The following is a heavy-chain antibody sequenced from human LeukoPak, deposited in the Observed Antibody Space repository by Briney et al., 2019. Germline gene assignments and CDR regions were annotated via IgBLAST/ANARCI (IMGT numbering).Heavy chain of an antibody. D-gene: IGHD3-9*01. CDR2: ISAYNGNT. CDR1: GYTFTSYG. V-gene: IGHV1-18*01. Sequence: ASVKVSCKASGYTFTSYGISWVRQAPGQGLEWMGWISAYNGNTNYAQKLQGRVTMTTDTSTSTAYMELRSLRSDDTAVYYCARGGDLDCDILTGYYNVMYNWFDPWGQGTLVTVSS. J-gene: IGHJ5*02. CDR3: ARGGDLDCDILTGYYNVMYNWFDP.